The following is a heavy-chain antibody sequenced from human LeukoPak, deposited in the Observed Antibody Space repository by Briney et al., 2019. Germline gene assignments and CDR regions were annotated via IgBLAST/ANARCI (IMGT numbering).Heavy chain of an antibody. D-gene: IGHD3-10*01. Sequence: PGGSLRLSCVASGCTFSGYWMSWVRQAPGKGLEWMANIKQDGSEKYYVDSVKGRFTISRDNAKNSLYLQMNSLRAEDTAVYYCARGTYYYGSGSPETGYWGQGTLVTVSS. V-gene: IGHV3-7*03. CDR2: IKQDGSEK. J-gene: IGHJ4*02. CDR1: GCTFSGYW. CDR3: ARGTYYYGSGSPETGY.